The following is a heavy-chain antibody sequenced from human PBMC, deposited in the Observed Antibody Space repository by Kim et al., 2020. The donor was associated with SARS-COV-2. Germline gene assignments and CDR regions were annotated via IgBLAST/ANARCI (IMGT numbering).Heavy chain of an antibody. CDR1: GGSFSGYY. D-gene: IGHD6-13*01. CDR2: INHSGST. CDR3: ARGRGIAAAGILLYYYYYGMDV. Sequence: SETLSLTCAVYGGSFSGYYWSWIRQPPGKGLEWIGEINHSGSTNYNPSLKSRVTISVDTSKNQFSLKLSSVTAADTAVYYCARGRGIAAAGILLYYYYYGMDVWGRGTTVPVSS. J-gene: IGHJ6*01. V-gene: IGHV4-34*01.